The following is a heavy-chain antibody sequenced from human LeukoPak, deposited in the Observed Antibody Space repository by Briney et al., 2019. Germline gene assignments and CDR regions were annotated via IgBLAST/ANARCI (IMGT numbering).Heavy chain of an antibody. CDR2: IIPIFGTA. CDR3: ARDAVAARLRSYYYYMDV. CDR1: GGTFSSYA. D-gene: IGHD6-6*01. J-gene: IGHJ6*03. Sequence: SVKVSCKASGGTFSSYAISWVRQAPGQGLEWMGGIIPIFGTANYAQKFQGRVTITADESTSTAYMELSSLGSEDTAVYYCARDAVAARLRSYYYYMDVWGKGTTVTVSS. V-gene: IGHV1-69*13.